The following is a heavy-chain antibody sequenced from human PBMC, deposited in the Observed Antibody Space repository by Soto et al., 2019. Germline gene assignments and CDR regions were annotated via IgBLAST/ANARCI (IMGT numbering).Heavy chain of an antibody. V-gene: IGHV3-21*01. CDR3: ETYCSSTSCPQDDAFDI. J-gene: IGHJ3*02. D-gene: IGHD2-2*01. CDR1: GFTFSSYS. Sequence: PGGPLRLSCAASGFTFSSYSMNWVRQAPGKGLEWVSSISSSSSYIYYADSVKGRFTISRDNAKNSLYLQMNSLRAEDTAVYYCETYCSSTSCPQDDAFDIWGQGTMVTVSS. CDR2: ISSSSSYI.